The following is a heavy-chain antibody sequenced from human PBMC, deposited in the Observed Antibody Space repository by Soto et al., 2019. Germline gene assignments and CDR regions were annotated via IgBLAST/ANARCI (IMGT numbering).Heavy chain of an antibody. Sequence: ASFKLSFQASSSTFPISGINFVRQAPGQDLKCMGWISAYNGNTNYAQKLQGRVTMTTDTSTSTAYMELRSLRSDDTAVYYCSRERKGGGQIENWFVAWGEGTLVSV. CDR2: ISAYNGNT. V-gene: IGHV1-18*01. CDR3: SRERKGGGQIENWFVA. J-gene: IGHJ5*02. CDR1: SSTFPISG.